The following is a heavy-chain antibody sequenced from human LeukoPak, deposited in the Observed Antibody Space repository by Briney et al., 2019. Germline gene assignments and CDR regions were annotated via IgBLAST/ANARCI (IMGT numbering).Heavy chain of an antibody. CDR2: IIPIFDTA. J-gene: IGHJ3*02. Sequence: SVKVSCKASGGTFSSYAISWVRQAPGQGLEWMGGIIPIFDTANYAQKFQGRVTMTTDTSTSTAYMELRSLRSDDTAVYYCARDVHIVVVVAATPNAFDIWGQGTMVTVSS. CDR1: GGTFSSYA. CDR3: ARDVHIVVVVAATPNAFDI. D-gene: IGHD2-15*01. V-gene: IGHV1-69*05.